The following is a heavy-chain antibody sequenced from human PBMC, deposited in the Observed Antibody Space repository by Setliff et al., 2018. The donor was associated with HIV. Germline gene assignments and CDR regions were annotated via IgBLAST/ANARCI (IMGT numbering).Heavy chain of an antibody. V-gene: IGHV1-46*01. J-gene: IGHJ5*02. Sequence: ASVKVSCKTSGYTFVGYYLHWVRQAPGQGLEWMGMINPSDGSTRYAQKLQGRVTMTRDTSTTTVYMELRSLRSEDTAVYYCARDKTPIFGVVIATNWFDPWGQGTLVTVSS. CDR1: GYTFVGYY. CDR2: INPSDGST. D-gene: IGHD3-3*01. CDR3: ARDKTPIFGVVIATNWFDP.